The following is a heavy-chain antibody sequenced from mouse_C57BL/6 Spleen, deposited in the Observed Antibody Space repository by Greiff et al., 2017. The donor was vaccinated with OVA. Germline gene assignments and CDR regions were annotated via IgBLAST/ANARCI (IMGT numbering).Heavy chain of an antibody. D-gene: IGHD1-1*01. V-gene: IGHV6-3*01. CDR1: GFTFSNYW. CDR3: TGLFITTVVDYYAMDY. Sequence: EVKLVESGGGLVQPGGSMKLSCVASGFTFSNYWMNWVRQSPEKGLEWVAQIRLKSDNYATHYAESVKGRFTISRDDSKSSVYLQMNNLRAEDTGIYYCTGLFITTVVDYYAMDYWGQGTSVTVAS. J-gene: IGHJ4*01. CDR2: IRLKSDNYAT.